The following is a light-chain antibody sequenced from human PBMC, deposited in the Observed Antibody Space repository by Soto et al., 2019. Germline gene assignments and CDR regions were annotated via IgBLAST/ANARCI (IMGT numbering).Light chain of an antibody. CDR1: SRGIGGYNY. Sequence: QSVLTQPASVSGSPGQSSTISCTGTSRGIGGYNYVSWYQQHPGKAPKRRIYDVSDRPSGVSNRFSGSKSGNTASLTISGLQAEDEADYYCASYASSNTVLFGGGTKVTVL. CDR3: ASYASSNTVL. V-gene: IGLV2-14*03. CDR2: DVS. J-gene: IGLJ2*01.